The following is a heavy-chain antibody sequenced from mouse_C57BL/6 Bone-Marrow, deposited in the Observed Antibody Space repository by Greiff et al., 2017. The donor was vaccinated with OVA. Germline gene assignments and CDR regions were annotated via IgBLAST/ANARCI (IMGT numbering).Heavy chain of an antibody. Sequence: QVQLKQPGAELVRPGTSVKLSCKASGYTFTSYWMHWVKQRPGQGLEWIGVIDPSDSYTNYNQKFKGKATLTVDTSSSTAYMQLSSLTSEDSAVYYCARASYDGSRSFAYWGQGTLVTVSA. CDR3: ARASYDGSRSFAY. CDR2: IDPSDSYT. V-gene: IGHV1-59*01. D-gene: IGHD1-1*01. J-gene: IGHJ3*01. CDR1: GYTFTSYW.